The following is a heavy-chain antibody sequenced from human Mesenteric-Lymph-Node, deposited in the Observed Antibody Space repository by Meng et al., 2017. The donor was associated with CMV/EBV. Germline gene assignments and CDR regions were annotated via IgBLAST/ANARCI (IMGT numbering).Heavy chain of an antibody. CDR2: ISYGGSNK. CDR3: ARDKLKGGLRYCSSTSCYKWLFDY. J-gene: IGHJ4*02. Sequence: GESLKISCAASGFTFSSYAMHWVRQAPGKGLEWVAVISYGGSNKYYADSVKGRFTISRDNSKNTLYLQMNSLRAEDTAVYYCARDKLKGGLRYCSSTSCYKWLFDYWGQGTLVTVSS. V-gene: IGHV3-30*04. D-gene: IGHD2-2*02. CDR1: GFTFSSYA.